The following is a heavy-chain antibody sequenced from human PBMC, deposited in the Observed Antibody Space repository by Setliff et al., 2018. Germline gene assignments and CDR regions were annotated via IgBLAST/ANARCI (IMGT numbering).Heavy chain of an antibody. Sequence: PSETLSLTCTVSGGYIARSYFYWGWIRQPPGKGLEWIGYIYSSGSTNYNPSLKSRVTISVDTSKNQLSLKLSSVTAADTAVYYCARDQGYCGSASCYAQLWFDPWGQGTLVTVS. V-gene: IGHV4-61*05. CDR2: IYSSGST. CDR1: GGYIARSYFY. D-gene: IGHD2-2*01. CDR3: ARDQGYCGSASCYAQLWFDP. J-gene: IGHJ5*02.